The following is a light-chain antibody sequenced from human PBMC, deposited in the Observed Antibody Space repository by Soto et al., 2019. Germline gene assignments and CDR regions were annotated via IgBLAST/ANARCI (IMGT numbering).Light chain of an antibody. V-gene: IGKV3-20*01. Sequence: IAMGQYAASLSANQQARAPLPCKASQSVISNLAWYQQTPGQAPRLLIYGAPSRAAGIPDRFSGSGSGTDFTLTISIQEDEVVAVYCCQRYGCSPQTFGQGTKVDI. CDR3: QRYGCSPQT. CDR1: QSVISN. CDR2: GAP. J-gene: IGKJ1*01.